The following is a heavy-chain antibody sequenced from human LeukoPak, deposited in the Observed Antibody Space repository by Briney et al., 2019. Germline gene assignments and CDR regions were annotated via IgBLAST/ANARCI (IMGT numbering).Heavy chain of an antibody. V-gene: IGHV3-21*01. CDR3: ARDGVEFYNWFDP. CDR2: ISSSSSYI. J-gene: IGHJ5*02. Sequence: PGGSLRLSCAASEFTFSSYNINWVRQAPGKGLEWVSSISSSSSYIYYADSVKGRFTISRDNAKNTLYLQMNSLRAEDTAVYYCARDGVEFYNWFDPWGQGTLVTVSS. D-gene: IGHD2-21*01. CDR1: EFTFSSYN.